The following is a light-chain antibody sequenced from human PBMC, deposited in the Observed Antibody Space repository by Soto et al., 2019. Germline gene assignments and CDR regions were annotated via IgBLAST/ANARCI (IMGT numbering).Light chain of an antibody. V-gene: IGLV6-57*01. Sequence: NFMLTQPHSVSESPGKTVTISCTRSSCNIASNFVQWCQQHPRRSPITVIYEDKHRPSEGPDLFSGSTDTSSTPASLTIYGQQTDDEADHYCQSYHALFQVFGGGTKLTVL. CDR2: EDK. CDR3: QSYHALFQV. CDR1: SCNIASNF. J-gene: IGLJ3*02.